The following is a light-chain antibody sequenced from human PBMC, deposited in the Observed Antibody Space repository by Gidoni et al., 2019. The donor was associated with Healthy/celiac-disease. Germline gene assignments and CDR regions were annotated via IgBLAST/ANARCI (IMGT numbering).Light chain of an antibody. CDR3: QQSYSTPPT. Sequence: DIQKTQSPSSLSASVGDRVTITCRASQSISSYLNWYQQKPGKAPKLLIYAASSLQSGVPSRFSGSGSGTDFTLTISSLQPEDFATYYCQQSYSTPPTFGGGTKVEIK. J-gene: IGKJ4*01. CDR1: QSISSY. V-gene: IGKV1-39*01. CDR2: AAS.